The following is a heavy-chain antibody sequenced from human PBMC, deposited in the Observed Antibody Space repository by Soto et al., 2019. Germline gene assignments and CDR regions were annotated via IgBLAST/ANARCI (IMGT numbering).Heavy chain of an antibody. D-gene: IGHD5-18*01. CDR1: GFTFSSYG. J-gene: IGHJ4*02. CDR3: AKDPRWDTAMVSADY. CDR2: ISYDGSNK. V-gene: IGHV3-30*18. Sequence: ESGGGVVQPGRSLRLSCAASGFTFSSYGMHWVRQAPGKGLEWVAVISYDGSNKYYADSVKGRFTISRDNSKNTLYLQMNSLRAEDTAVYYCAKDPRWDTAMVSADYWGQGTLVTVSS.